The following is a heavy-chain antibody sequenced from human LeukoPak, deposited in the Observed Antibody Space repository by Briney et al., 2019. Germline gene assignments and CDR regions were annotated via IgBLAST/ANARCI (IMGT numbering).Heavy chain of an antibody. Sequence: RPGGSLRLSCAASGFTFSTYSMNWVRQAPGKGLEWVSSISSSSSYIYYADSVKGRFTISRDNAKNSLYLQMNSLRAEDTAVYYCARLTTEYFDYWGQGTLVTVSS. V-gene: IGHV3-21*01. CDR3: ARLTTEYFDY. D-gene: IGHD4-17*01. CDR2: ISSSSSYI. J-gene: IGHJ4*02. CDR1: GFTFSTYS.